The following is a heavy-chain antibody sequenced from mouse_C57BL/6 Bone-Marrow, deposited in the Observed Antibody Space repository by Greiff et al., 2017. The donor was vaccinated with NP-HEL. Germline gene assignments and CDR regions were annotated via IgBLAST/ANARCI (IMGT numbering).Heavy chain of an antibody. CDR2: IWSGGSP. CDR1: GFSLTSYG. D-gene: IGHD2-4*01. Sequence: VHLVESGPGLVQPSQSLSITCTVSGFSLTSYGVHWVRQSPVQGLEWLGVIWSGGSPDSKAAFISRLSISKDNSKSQVFFKMNSLQAEDTAIYYCARNGRLRDWFAYWSQGTLATVSA. J-gene: IGHJ3*01. CDR3: ARNGRLRDWFAY. V-gene: IGHV2-2*01.